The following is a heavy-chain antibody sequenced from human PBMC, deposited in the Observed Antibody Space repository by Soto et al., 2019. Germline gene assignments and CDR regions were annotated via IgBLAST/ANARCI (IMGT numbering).Heavy chain of an antibody. CDR2: MKPKSGGA. CDR3: TRENIENSDVLYYAFDI. V-gene: IGHV1-2*02. Sequence: ASVKVSCKTSGYTFTDYYTHWVRQAPGQGLEWMGWMKPKSGGAYFAQKFQGRVTLTRDTSIGTAYIEVNSLTSDDTAVYFCTRENIENSDVLYYAFDIWGQGTSVTVSS. J-gene: IGHJ3*02. CDR1: GYTFTDYY. D-gene: IGHD5-18*01.